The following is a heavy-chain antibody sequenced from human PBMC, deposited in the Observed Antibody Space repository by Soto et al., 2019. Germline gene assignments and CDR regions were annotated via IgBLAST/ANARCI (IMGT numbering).Heavy chain of an antibody. CDR1: GGTFSSYT. Sequence: ASVKVSCKASGGTFSSYTISWVRQAPGQGLEWMGRIIPILGIANYAQKFQGRVTITADKSTSTAYMELSSLRSEDTAVYYCARVRCSSTSCYGGPGDYYYCMGVWGKGTRVTVSS. CDR2: IIPILGIA. D-gene: IGHD2-2*01. V-gene: IGHV1-69*02. CDR3: ARVRCSSTSCYGGPGDYYYCMGV. J-gene: IGHJ6*03.